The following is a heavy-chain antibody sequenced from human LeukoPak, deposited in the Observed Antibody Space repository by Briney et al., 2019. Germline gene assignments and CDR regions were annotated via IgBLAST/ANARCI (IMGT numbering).Heavy chain of an antibody. J-gene: IGHJ6*02. D-gene: IGHD7-27*01. CDR2: ISGSAGST. CDR3: AKSSLGYGMDV. Sequence: GGSLRLSCAASGFTFSNAWMNWVRQAPGKGLEWVSAISGSAGSTYYADSVKGRFTISRDKSKNTLYLQMNSLRAEDTALYYCAKSSLGYGMDVWGQGTTVTVSS. V-gene: IGHV3-23*01. CDR1: GFTFSNAW.